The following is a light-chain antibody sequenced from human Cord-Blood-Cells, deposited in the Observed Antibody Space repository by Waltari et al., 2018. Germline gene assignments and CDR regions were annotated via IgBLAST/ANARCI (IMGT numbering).Light chain of an antibody. J-gene: IGKJ4*01. CDR1: QSVSSY. CDR3: QQRSNGPLT. CDR2: DAS. Sequence: EIVLTQSPATLSLSPGERATLSCRASQSVSSYLAWYQQKPGQAPRLLIYDASNRATGIPARFSGSGSGTDFTLTSSSLEPEDFAVYYCQQRSNGPLTCGGGTKVEIK. V-gene: IGKV3-11*01.